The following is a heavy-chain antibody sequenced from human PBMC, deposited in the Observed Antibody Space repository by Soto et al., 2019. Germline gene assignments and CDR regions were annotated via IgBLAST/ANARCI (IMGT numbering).Heavy chain of an antibody. J-gene: IGHJ6*02. CDR1: GFTFSSYG. D-gene: IGHD6-13*01. Sequence: GGSLRLSCAASGFTFSSYGMHWVRQAPGKGLEWVAVISYGGSNKYYADSVKGRFTISRDNSKNTLYLQMNSLRAEDTAVYYCAKSSSRPYYYYYGMAVWGQGTTVTVSS. CDR2: ISYGGSNK. CDR3: AKSSSRPYYYYYGMAV. V-gene: IGHV3-30*18.